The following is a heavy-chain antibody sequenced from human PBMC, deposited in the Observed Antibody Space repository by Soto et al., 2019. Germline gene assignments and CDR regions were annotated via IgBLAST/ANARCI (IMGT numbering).Heavy chain of an antibody. CDR1: GFTFSSYA. D-gene: IGHD6-13*01. CDR2: ISGSGGST. J-gene: IGHJ4*02. Sequence: GGSLRLSCAASGFTFSSYAMSWVRQAPGKGLEWVSAISGSGGSTYYADSVKGRFTISRDNSKNTLYLQMNSLRAEDTAVYYCAKAFAALRPIAAAGTFFDYWGQGTLVTVSS. CDR3: AKAFAALRPIAAAGTFFDY. V-gene: IGHV3-23*01.